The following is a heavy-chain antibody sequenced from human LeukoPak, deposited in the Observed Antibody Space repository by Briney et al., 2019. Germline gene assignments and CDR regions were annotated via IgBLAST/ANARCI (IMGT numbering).Heavy chain of an antibody. CDR2: IKPSGTST. D-gene: IGHD1-7*01. Sequence: GASVKVSCKASGYTFTSYYMHWVRQAPGQGPEWMGLIKPSGTSTSNTQKFQGRVTMTRDTSTGTVSLELSSLRSEDTAVYYCARSIITGTFYYFDHWGQGTLVTVSS. CDR3: ARSIITGTFYYFDH. CDR1: GYTFTSYY. V-gene: IGHV1-46*01. J-gene: IGHJ4*02.